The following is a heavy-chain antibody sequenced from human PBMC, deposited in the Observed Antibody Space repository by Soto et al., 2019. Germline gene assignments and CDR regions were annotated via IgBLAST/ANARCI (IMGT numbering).Heavy chain of an antibody. CDR1: GFTFSSYA. Sequence: GGSLRLSCAASGFTFSSYAMSWVRQAPGKGLEWVSAISGSGGSTYYADSVKGRFTISRDDSKNTLYLQMNSLRAEDTAVYYCAVDIVVVVAATREGFENWFDPWGQGTLVTVSS. J-gene: IGHJ5*02. CDR3: AVDIVVVVAATREGFENWFDP. CDR2: ISGSGGST. V-gene: IGHV3-23*01. D-gene: IGHD2-15*01.